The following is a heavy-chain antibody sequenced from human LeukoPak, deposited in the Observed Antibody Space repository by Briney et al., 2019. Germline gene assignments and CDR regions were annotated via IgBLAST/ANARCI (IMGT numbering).Heavy chain of an antibody. J-gene: IGHJ4*02. D-gene: IGHD3-10*01. CDR3: AVWFGESRRDY. V-gene: IGHV1-2*02. Sequence: ASVKVSCKASGYTFTGYYMHWVRQAPGQGLEWMGWINPNSGGTKYAQKFQGRVTMTRNTSISTAYMELSSLRSEDTAVYYCAVWFGESRRDYWGQGTLVTVSS. CDR1: GYTFTGYY. CDR2: INPNSGGT.